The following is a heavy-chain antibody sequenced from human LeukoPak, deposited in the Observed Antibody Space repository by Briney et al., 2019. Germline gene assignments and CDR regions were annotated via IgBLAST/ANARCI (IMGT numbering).Heavy chain of an antibody. CDR3: TRVGYIDEGIDY. J-gene: IGHJ4*02. CDR1: GFTFSSYS. Sequence: GGSLRLSCAASGFTFSSYSMNWVRQAPGKGLEWVSSISSSSSYIYYVDSVKGRFTISRDNAKNSLYLQMNSLRAEDTAVYYCTRVGYIDEGIDYWGQGTLVTVSS. D-gene: IGHD5-24*01. V-gene: IGHV3-21*01. CDR2: ISSSSSYI.